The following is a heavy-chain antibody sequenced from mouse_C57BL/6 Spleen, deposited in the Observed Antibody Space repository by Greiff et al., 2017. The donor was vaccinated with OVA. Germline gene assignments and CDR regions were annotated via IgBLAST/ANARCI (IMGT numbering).Heavy chain of an antibody. CDR2: IYPGDGDT. CDR3: ARFTTVVGGGGYFDY. D-gene: IGHD1-1*01. V-gene: IGHV1-82*01. CDR1: GYAFSSSW. J-gene: IGHJ2*01. Sequence: VQLQESGPELVKPGASVKISCKASGYAFSSSWMNWVKQRPGKGLEWIGRIYPGDGDTNYNGKFKGKATLTADKSSSTAYMQLSSLTSEDSAVYFCARFTTVVGGGGYFDYWGQGTTLTVSS.